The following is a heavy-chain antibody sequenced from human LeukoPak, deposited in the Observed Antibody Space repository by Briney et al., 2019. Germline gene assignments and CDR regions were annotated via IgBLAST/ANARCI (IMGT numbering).Heavy chain of an antibody. CDR1: GFTFEEYS. CDR2: IRWDGGTT. D-gene: IGHD2-15*01. Sequence: GGSLRLSCAASGFTFEEYSIQWVRRPPGKGLEWVAVIRWDGGTTYYVDSVKGRFTISRDNSKNTVYLQMNSLRAEDTAVYYCAKDAGLRYCSGGSCYSLDYYGMDVWGQGTTVTVSS. CDR3: AKDAGLRYCSGGSCYSLDYYGMDV. J-gene: IGHJ6*02. V-gene: IGHV3-43*01.